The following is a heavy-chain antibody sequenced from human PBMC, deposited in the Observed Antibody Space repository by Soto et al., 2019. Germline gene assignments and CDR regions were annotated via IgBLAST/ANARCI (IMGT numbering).Heavy chain of an antibody. Sequence: GWSLRLSCPVSVFNLTKAWMSWVRQAPGKGLEWVGLSKSKADGGAIDYAAPVIGRFTISRDESKNTMFLQMNSLIIEDTAVYYCATDCPRCSTDFWGQGTLVTVSS. CDR2: SKSKADGGAI. V-gene: IGHV3-15*01. J-gene: IGHJ4*02. CDR1: VFNLTKAW. D-gene: IGHD2-15*01. CDR3: ATDCPRCSTDF.